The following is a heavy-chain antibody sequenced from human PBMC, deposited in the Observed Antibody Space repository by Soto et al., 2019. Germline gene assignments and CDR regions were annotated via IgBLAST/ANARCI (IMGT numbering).Heavy chain of an antibody. CDR3: SRDVVVGAKALNY. CDR2: IKEDGSEK. V-gene: IGHV3-7*01. CDR1: GFTFSNYW. Sequence: GGSLRLSCAASGFTFSNYWMTWVRQAPGKGLEWVANIKEDGSEKHYVDSVKGRFTISRDNAKNSLYLQMNSLRVEDTAVYFCSRDVVVGAKALNYWGQGALVTGSS. D-gene: IGHD2-15*01. J-gene: IGHJ4*02.